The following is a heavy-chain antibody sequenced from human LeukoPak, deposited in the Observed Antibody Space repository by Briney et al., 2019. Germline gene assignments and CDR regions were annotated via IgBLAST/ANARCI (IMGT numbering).Heavy chain of an antibody. Sequence: ASVKVSCKASGYTFTSYGISWVRQAPGQGLEWMGWISAYNGNTNYAQKLQGRVTMTTDTSTSTAYMELRSLRSDDTAVYYCARDGITMVRGVIFPYYYYYGMDVWGQGTTVTVSS. V-gene: IGHV1-18*01. J-gene: IGHJ6*02. CDR1: GYTFTSYG. CDR3: ARDGITMVRGVIFPYYYYYGMDV. CDR2: ISAYNGNT. D-gene: IGHD3-10*01.